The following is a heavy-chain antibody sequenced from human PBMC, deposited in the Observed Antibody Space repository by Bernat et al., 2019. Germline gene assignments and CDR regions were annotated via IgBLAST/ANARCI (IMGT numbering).Heavy chain of an antibody. J-gene: IGHJ4*02. D-gene: IGHD3-9*01. CDR3: TRTILRYFDWFLSFDY. Sequence: EVQLLESGGGLVQPGGSLRLSCAASGFTFSNYAMSWVRQAPGKGLEGVGFIRSKAYGGTTEYAPSVKGRFTISRDDSKSIAYLQMNSLKTEDTAVYYCTRTILRYFDWFLSFDYWGQGTLVTVSS. CDR1: GFTFSNYA. V-gene: IGHV3-49*04. CDR2: IRSKAYGGTT.